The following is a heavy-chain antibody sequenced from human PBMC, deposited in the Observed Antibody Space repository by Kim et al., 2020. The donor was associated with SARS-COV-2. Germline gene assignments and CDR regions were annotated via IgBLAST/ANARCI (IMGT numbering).Heavy chain of an antibody. Sequence: GGSLRLSCAASGFTFSNYWMSWVRQAPGKGLEWVANIKQDGSEKYYVDSVKGRFTISRDNAKNSLYLQMNSLRAEDTAMYYCARAAGDYSYYFDYWGQGTLVTVSS. CDR2: IKQDGSEK. V-gene: IGHV3-7*01. CDR1: GFTFSNYW. D-gene: IGHD4-17*01. J-gene: IGHJ4*02. CDR3: ARAAGDYSYYFDY.